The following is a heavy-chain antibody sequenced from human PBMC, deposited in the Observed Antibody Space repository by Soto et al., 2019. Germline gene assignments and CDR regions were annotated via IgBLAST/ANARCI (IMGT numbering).Heavy chain of an antibody. CDR1: GFTFSSYD. Sequence: PGGSLRLSCAASGFTFSSYDVHWVRQATGKGLEWVSAIGTAGDTYYPGSVKGRFTISRENAKNSLYLQMNSLRAGDTAVYYCARGIVVVPAAIWADYYYYMDVWGKGTTVTVSS. V-gene: IGHV3-13*01. CDR2: IGTAGDT. D-gene: IGHD2-2*02. CDR3: ARGIVVVPAAIWADYYYYMDV. J-gene: IGHJ6*03.